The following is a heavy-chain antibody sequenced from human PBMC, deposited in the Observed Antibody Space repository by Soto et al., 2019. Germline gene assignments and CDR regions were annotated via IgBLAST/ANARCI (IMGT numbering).Heavy chain of an antibody. Sequence: ASVKVSCKASGYTFTSYDINWARQATGQGLEWMGWMNPNSGNTGYTQKFQGRVTMTRNTSISTAYMELSSLRSEDTAVYYCARLQWLVQGGYYYYYGMDVWGQGTTVTVSS. V-gene: IGHV1-8*01. CDR3: ARLQWLVQGGYYYYYGMDV. CDR2: MNPNSGNT. CDR1: GYTFTSYD. J-gene: IGHJ6*02. D-gene: IGHD6-19*01.